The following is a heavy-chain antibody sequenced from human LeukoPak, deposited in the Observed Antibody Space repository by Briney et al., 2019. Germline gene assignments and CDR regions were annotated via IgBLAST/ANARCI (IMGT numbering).Heavy chain of an antibody. J-gene: IGHJ4*02. V-gene: IGHV3-9*01. CDR3: AKESSVYCTYGVCSLDF. Sequence: GGSLRLSCAASGFNFDGNAMHWVRRVPGKGLEWVSGISWDSANIGYADSVKGRFTVSRDNTKDSLYLQMNSLRVEDTALYFCAKESSVYCTYGVCSLDFWGQGSLVTVSS. CDR1: GFNFDGNA. CDR2: ISWDSANI. D-gene: IGHD2-8*01.